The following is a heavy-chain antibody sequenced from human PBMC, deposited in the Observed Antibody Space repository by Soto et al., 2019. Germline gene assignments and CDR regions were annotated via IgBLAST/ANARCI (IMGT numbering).Heavy chain of an antibody. J-gene: IGHJ6*03. CDR3: ARGQPEPYYYYMDV. D-gene: IGHD6-13*01. CDR2: IYYSGST. CDR1: GGSISSYY. V-gene: IGHV4-59*01. Sequence: QVQLQESGPGLVKPSETLSLTCTVSGGSISSYYWSWIRQPPGKGLEWIGYIYYSGSTNYNPSLKSRVTRSVDTSKNQFSLKLSSVTAADTAVYYCARGQPEPYYYYMDVWGKGTTVTVSS.